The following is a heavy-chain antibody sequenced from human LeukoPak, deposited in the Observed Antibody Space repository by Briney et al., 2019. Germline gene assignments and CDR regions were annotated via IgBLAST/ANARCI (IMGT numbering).Heavy chain of an antibody. V-gene: IGHV4-39*07. D-gene: IGHD3-10*01. J-gene: IGHJ4*02. CDR3: ARDFGN. Sequence: PSETLSLTCTVSGCSISSSSYYWGWIRQPPGKGLVWIGSIYYSGSTYYNPSLKSRVTISVDTSKNQFSLKLSSVTAADTAVYYCARDFGNWGQGTLVTVSS. CDR1: GCSISSSSYY. CDR2: IYYSGST.